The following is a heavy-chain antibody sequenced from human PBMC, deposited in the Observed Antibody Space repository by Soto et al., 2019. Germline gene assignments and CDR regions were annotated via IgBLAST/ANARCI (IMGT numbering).Heavy chain of an antibody. J-gene: IGHJ3*02. V-gene: IGHV3-48*02. Sequence: LRLSCAASGFTFSSYSMNWVRQAPGKGLEWVSYISSSSSTIYYADSVKGRLTISRDNAKNSLYLPMNSMRDEDTAVYYCARELPFTIFGVVIIKGAFDIWGQGTMVTVSS. CDR1: GFTFSSYS. CDR2: ISSSSSTI. D-gene: IGHD3-3*01. CDR3: ARELPFTIFGVVIIKGAFDI.